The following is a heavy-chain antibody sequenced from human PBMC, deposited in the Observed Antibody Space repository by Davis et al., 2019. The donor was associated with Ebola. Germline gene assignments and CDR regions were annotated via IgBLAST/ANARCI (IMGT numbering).Heavy chain of an antibody. Sequence: GGSLRLSCAASGFTFSSYAMSWVRQAPGKGLEWVSAISGSGGSTYYADSVKGRFTISRDNSKNTLYLQMNSLRAEDTAVYYCARDSLGGPSGLDYWGQGTLVTVSS. CDR2: ISGSGGST. J-gene: IGHJ4*02. CDR1: GFTFSSYA. CDR3: ARDSLGGPSGLDY. D-gene: IGHD2-15*01. V-gene: IGHV3-23*01.